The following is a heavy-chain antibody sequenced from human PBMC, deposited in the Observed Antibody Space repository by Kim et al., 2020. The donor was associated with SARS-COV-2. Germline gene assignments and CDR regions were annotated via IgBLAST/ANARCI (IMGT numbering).Heavy chain of an antibody. CDR2: ISSSGSTI. CDR3: ARDADLITMIDNAFDI. V-gene: IGHV3-11*01. Sequence: GGSLRLSCAASGFTFSDYYMSWIRQAPGKGLEWVSYISSSGSTIYYADSVKGRFTISRDNAKNSLYLQMNSLRAEDTAVYYCARDADLITMIDNAFDIWGQGTMVTVSS. CDR1: GFTFSDYY. D-gene: IGHD3-22*01. J-gene: IGHJ3*02.